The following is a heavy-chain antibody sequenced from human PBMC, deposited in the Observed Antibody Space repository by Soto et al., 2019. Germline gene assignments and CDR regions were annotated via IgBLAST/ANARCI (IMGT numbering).Heavy chain of an antibody. V-gene: IGHV4-59*01. CDR2: IYYSGST. CDR1: GVSISSYY. D-gene: IGHD1-20*01. J-gene: IGHJ4*02. CDR3: ARESYNWNEGGFDY. Sequence: WETLCLTCTVSGVSISSYYWSWIRQPPGKGLEWIGYIYYSGSTNYNPSLKSRVTISVDTSQNPFSLKLSSVTAADTAVYYCARESYNWNEGGFDYWVQGTLVTSPQ.